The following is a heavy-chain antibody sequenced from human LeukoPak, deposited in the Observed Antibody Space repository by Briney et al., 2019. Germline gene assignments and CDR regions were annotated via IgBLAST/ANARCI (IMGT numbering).Heavy chain of an antibody. D-gene: IGHD5-12*01. CDR3: ARGGYSYGSDPYYYYGMDV. CDR2: ISSSSSYI. J-gene: IGHJ6*02. V-gene: IGHV3-21*01. CDR1: GFTFSSDS. Sequence: PGGSLRLSCAASGFTFSSDSMNWVRQAPGKGLEWVSSISSSSSYIYYADSVRGRFTISRDNAKNPVYLQMNSLRADDTAVYYCARGGYSYGSDPYYYYGMDVWGQGTTVTVSS.